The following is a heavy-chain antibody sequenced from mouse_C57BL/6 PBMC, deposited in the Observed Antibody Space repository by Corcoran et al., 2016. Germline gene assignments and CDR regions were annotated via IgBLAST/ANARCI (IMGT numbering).Heavy chain of an antibody. D-gene: IGHD1-1*01. V-gene: IGHV9-3*01. CDR1: GYTFTTYG. CDR3: ALITTVVRYFDV. Sequence: QIQLVQSGPELKKPGETVKISCKASGYTFTTYGMSWVKQAPGKGLKWMGWINTYSGVPTYADDFKGRFAFSLETSASTAYLQINNLKNEDTATYFCALITTVVRYFDVWGTGTTVTVSS. CDR2: INTYSGVP. J-gene: IGHJ1*03.